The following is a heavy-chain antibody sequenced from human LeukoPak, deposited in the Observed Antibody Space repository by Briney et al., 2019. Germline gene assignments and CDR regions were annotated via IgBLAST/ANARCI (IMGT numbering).Heavy chain of an antibody. CDR1: GFTFSDYY. D-gene: IGHD3-3*01. J-gene: IGHJ4*02. Sequence: GGSLRLSCAASGFTFSDYYMSWLRQAPGKGLEWVSYISSSGSTIYYADSVKGRFTISRDNAKNSLYLEMNSLRAEDTAVYYCARGEEKGIFGDYFDYWGQGTLVTVSS. V-gene: IGHV3-11*01. CDR2: ISSSGSTI. CDR3: ARGEEKGIFGDYFDY.